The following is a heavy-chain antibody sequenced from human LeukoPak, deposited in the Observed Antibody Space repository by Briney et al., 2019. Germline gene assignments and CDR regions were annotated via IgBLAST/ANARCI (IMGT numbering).Heavy chain of an antibody. CDR2: INHSGST. CDR1: GGSFSVYY. V-gene: IGHV4-34*01. Sequence: PSETLSLTCAVYGGSFSVYYWSWIRQPPGKGLEWIGEINHSGSTNYNTSLKSRVTISVDTSKNQFSLKLSSVTAADTAVYYCASVYYDFWSGYSGPDYWGQGTLVTVSS. J-gene: IGHJ4*02. CDR3: ASVYYDFWSGYSGPDY. D-gene: IGHD3-3*01.